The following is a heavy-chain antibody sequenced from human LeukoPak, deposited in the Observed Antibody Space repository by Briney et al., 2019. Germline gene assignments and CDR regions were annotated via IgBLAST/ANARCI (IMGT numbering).Heavy chain of an antibody. V-gene: IGHV1-18*01. CDR3: ARDGDDGSYLVAFDI. J-gene: IGHJ3*02. D-gene: IGHD1-26*01. CDR1: GYTFRSYY. CDR2: ISAYNGNT. Sequence: ASVKVSCKASGYTFRSYYMSWVRQAPGQGLEWMGWISAYNGNTNYAQKLQGRVTMTTDTSTSTAYMELRSLRSDDTAVYYCARDGDDGSYLVAFDIWGQGTMVTVSS.